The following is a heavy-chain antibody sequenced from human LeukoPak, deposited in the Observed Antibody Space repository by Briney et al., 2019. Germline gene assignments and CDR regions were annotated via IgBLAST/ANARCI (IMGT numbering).Heavy chain of an antibody. J-gene: IGHJ4*02. CDR1: GYTFTSYY. CDR2: INPNTGGT. CDR3: AIPPCSDGYCFFDY. V-gene: IGHV1-2*02. D-gene: IGHD2-21*02. Sequence: GASVKVSCKASGYTFTSYYMHWVRQAPGQGPEWMGWINPNTGGTKYAQKFQGRVTMTSDTSISTAYMELSRLTSGDTAVYYCAIPPCSDGYCFFDYWGQGTLVTVSS.